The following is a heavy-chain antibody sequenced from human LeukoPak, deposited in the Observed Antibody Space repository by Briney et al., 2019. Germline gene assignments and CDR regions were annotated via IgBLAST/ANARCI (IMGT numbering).Heavy chain of an antibody. D-gene: IGHD3-10*01. CDR1: GYTLLHYD. CDR2: IRAHNNNT. CDR3: ARVAAYGSGSHPFHY. V-gene: IGHV1-18*01. J-gene: IGHJ4*02. Sequence: ASVKVSCKPSGYTLLHYDFTWVRQAPGHRLGGMGWIRAHNNNTKYAQRFHGRVSMTTDTSTTTAYMELRSLRSDDTAVYYCARVAAYGSGSHPFHYWGQGTLVAVSS.